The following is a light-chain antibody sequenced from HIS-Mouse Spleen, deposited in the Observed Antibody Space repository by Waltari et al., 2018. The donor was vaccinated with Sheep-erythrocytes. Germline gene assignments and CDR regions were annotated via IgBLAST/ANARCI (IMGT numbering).Light chain of an antibody. CDR1: QGIRSY. V-gene: IGKV1D-8*02. J-gene: IGKJ3*01. CDR3: QQYYSSLT. Sequence: AIWMTQSPSLLSASTGDRVTISCRMSQGIRSYLAGYQQKPGKAPELLIYAASTLQSGVPSRFSGSGSGTDFTLTISCLQSEDFATYYCQQYYSSLTFGPGTKVDIK. CDR2: AAS.